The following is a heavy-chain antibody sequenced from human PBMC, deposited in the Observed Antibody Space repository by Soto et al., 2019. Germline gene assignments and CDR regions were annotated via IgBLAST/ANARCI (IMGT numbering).Heavy chain of an antibody. CDR1: GYTLSDYS. CDR2: FGTSRKYI. V-gene: IGHV3-48*02. CDR3: VRDRDWAVDI. J-gene: IGHJ3*02. Sequence: PGGTLRLSCVASGYTLSDYSMNWVRQDPGKGLEWVSYFGTSRKYIYYADSVRGRFTISRDDAKNSLYLQLNSLRDEDTALYYCVRDRDWAVDIWGQGTMDTVSS. D-gene: IGHD3-9*01.